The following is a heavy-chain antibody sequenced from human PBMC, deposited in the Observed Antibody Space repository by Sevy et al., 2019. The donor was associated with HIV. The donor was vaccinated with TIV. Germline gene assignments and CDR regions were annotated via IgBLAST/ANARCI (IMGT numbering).Heavy chain of an antibody. D-gene: IGHD6-6*01. J-gene: IGHJ3*02. V-gene: IGHV4-28*06. CDR3: ARLKASRRDAFDI. CDR1: GGSISSSYW. CDR2: IYYGGGS. Sequence: SETLSLTCTVSGGSISSSYWWGWIRQPPGKGLEGIGYIYYGGGSNYNPSLKSRLTMSVDTSKNRFSLGLSSVTALDTAVYYCARLKASRRDAFDIWGQGTMVTVSS.